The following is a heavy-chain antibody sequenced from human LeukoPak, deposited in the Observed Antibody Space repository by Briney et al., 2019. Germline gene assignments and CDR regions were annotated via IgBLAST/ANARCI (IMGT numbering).Heavy chain of an antibody. J-gene: IGHJ4*02. CDR2: INHSGST. CDR1: GGSFSGYY. V-gene: IGHV4-34*01. CDR3: ARGGFPYGDYDY. D-gene: IGHD4-17*01. Sequence: SETLSLTCAVYGGSFSGYYWSWIRQPPGKGLEWIGEINHSGSTNYNPSLKSRVTISVDTSKNQFSLKLTSVTAADTAVYYCARGGFPYGDYDYWGQGTLVTVSS.